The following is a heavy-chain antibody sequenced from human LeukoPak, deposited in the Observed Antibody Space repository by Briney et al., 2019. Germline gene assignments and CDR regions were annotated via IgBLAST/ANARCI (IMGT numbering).Heavy chain of an antibody. CDR1: GGSISSYY. CDR2: IYTSGST. V-gene: IGHV4-4*07. D-gene: IGHD1-26*01. J-gene: IGHJ1*01. CDR3: ARALYSGSSWYFQH. Sequence: SETLSLTCTVSGGSISSYYWSWIRQPAGKGLEWIGRIYTSGSTNYNPSLKSRVTMSVDTSKNQSSLKLSSVTAADTAVYYCARALYSGSSWYFQHWGQGTLVTVSS.